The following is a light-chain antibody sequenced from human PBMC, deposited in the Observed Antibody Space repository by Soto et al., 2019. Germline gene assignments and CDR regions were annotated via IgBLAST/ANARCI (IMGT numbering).Light chain of an antibody. CDR2: EVS. CDR1: SSDVGGYNY. J-gene: IGLJ1*01. Sequence: QSVLTQPASVSGSPGPSITISCTGTSSDVGGYNYVSWYQQHPGKAPKLMIYEVSNRPSGVSNRFSGSKSGNTASLTISGLQAEDEADYYCSSYTSSSPDVFGTGTKLTVL. CDR3: SSYTSSSPDV. V-gene: IGLV2-14*01.